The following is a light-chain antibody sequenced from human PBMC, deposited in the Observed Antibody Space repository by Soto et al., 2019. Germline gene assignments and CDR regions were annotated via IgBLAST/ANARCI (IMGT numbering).Light chain of an antibody. CDR1: QSVSSSH. V-gene: IGKV3-20*01. J-gene: IGKJ1*01. CDR2: GAS. Sequence: EIVLTQSPGTLSLSPGDRATLSCRASQSVSSSHLDLYQQKPGQAPRLLISGASSRATGIPDRFTGSGSGTDFTLTISRLEPEDFAVYYCQQYGSSPRTFGQGTKVQIK. CDR3: QQYGSSPRT.